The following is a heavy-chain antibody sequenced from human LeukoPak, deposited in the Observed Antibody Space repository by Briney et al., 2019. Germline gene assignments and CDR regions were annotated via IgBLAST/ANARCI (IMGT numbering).Heavy chain of an antibody. CDR1: GFTFSSYG. D-gene: IGHD4-17*01. V-gene: IGHV3-33*01. CDR3: ARWDDYGDAHFDY. CDR2: IWYDGSNK. Sequence: GGSLRLSCAASGFTFSSYGMHWVRQAPGKGLEWVAVIWYDGSNKYYADSVKGRFTISRDNSKNTLYLQMNSLRAEDTAVYYCARWDDYGDAHFDYWGQGTLVTVSS. J-gene: IGHJ4*02.